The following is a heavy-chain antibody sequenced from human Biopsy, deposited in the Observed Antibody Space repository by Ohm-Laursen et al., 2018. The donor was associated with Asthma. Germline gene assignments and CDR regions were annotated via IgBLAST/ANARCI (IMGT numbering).Heavy chain of an antibody. Sequence: GSSVKVSCKISAYTFNSAGITWVRQAPGQGLEWMGWISVYNGNTKVAQKLQDRVTMITDTSTSTAYMELRSLRSDDTAVYFCARAVDYSHYYGIDVWGQGTTVTVS. CDR1: AYTFNSAG. CDR2: ISVYNGNT. J-gene: IGHJ6*02. D-gene: IGHD3-10*01. CDR3: ARAVDYSHYYGIDV. V-gene: IGHV1-18*01.